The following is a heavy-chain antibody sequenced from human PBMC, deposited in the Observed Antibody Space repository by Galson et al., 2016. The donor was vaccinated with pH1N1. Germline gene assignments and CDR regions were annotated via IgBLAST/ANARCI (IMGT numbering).Heavy chain of an antibody. D-gene: IGHD4-17*01. CDR1: GFTFSSYG. CDR3: AKSPLFDGDYVGMDV. J-gene: IGHJ6*02. CDR2: ISYDGSNK. Sequence: SLRLSCAASGFTFSSYGMHWVRQAPGKGLEWVAVISYDGSNKYYADSVKGRFTISRDNSKNTLYLQMNSLRAADAGVYYCAKSPLFDGDYVGMDVWGQGTTVTVSS. V-gene: IGHV3-30*18.